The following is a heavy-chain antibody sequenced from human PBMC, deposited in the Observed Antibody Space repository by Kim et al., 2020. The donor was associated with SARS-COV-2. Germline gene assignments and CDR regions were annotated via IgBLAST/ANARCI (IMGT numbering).Heavy chain of an antibody. CDR3: AKGVINSGFDY. Sequence: GGSLRLSCVASGFTFSTSPMGWVRQAPGKGLEWVSRISWDGTWTYYADSVKGRVTMSSDKSKNMLYLHMNSLRVEDTAVYYCAKGVINSGFDYWGQGTQVTVSS. CDR2: ISWDGTWT. D-gene: IGHD1-26*01. CDR1: GFTFSTSP. V-gene: IGHV3-23*01. J-gene: IGHJ4*02.